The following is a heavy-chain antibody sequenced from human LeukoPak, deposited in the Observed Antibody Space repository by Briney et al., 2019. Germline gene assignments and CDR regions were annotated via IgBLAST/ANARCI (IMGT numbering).Heavy chain of an antibody. CDR3: ARARFTMVRGVMGYMDV. CDR1: GYTFTGYY. J-gene: IGHJ6*03. V-gene: IGHV1-2*02. D-gene: IGHD3-10*01. Sequence: ASVKVSCKASGYTFTGYYMHWVRQAPGQGLEWMGWINPNSGGTNYAQKFQGRVTMTRDTSISTAYMELSRLRSDDTAVYYCARARFTMVRGVMGYMDVWGKGTTVTVSS. CDR2: INPNSGGT.